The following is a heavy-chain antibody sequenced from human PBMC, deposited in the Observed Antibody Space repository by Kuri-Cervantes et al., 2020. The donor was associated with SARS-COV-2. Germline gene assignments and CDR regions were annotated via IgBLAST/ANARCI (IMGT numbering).Heavy chain of an antibody. CDR3: ARPGGFLDV. Sequence: SQTLSLTCAVYGGSFSGYYWSWIRQPPGKGLEWIGEINHSGSTNYSLSLKSRVTISVDTSNNQFSLKLSSVTAADTAVYYCARPGGFLDVWGKGTTVTVSS. CDR1: GGSFSGYY. J-gene: IGHJ6*04. V-gene: IGHV4-34*01. D-gene: IGHD4-23*01. CDR2: INHSGST.